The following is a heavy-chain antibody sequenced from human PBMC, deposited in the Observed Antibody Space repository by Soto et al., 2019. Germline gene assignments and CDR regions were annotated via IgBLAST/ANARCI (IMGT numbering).Heavy chain of an antibody. J-gene: IGHJ4*02. D-gene: IGHD6-13*01. CDR3: ARDLGPIAAAGTVFDY. V-gene: IGHV4-59*01. Sequence: SETLSLTCTVSGGSISSYYCSWIRQPPGKGLEWIGHIYYSGSTNYNPSLKSRVTISVDTSKNQFSLKLSSVTAADTAVYYCARDLGPIAAAGTVFDYWGQGTLVTVSS. CDR2: IYYSGST. CDR1: GGSISSYY.